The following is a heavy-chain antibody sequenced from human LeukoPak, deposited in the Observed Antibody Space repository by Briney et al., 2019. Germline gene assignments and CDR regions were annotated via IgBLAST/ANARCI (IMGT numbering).Heavy chain of an antibody. V-gene: IGHV3-33*01. D-gene: IGHD3-22*01. Sequence: GGSLRLSCAASGFTFSSYGTHWVRQAPGKGLEWVAVIWYDGSNKYYADSVKGRFTISRDTSKNTLYLQMNSLRAEDTAVYYCARASFYDSSGYYRSYYFDYWGQGTLVTVSS. CDR1: GFTFSSYG. CDR2: IWYDGSNK. J-gene: IGHJ4*02. CDR3: ARASFYDSSGYYRSYYFDY.